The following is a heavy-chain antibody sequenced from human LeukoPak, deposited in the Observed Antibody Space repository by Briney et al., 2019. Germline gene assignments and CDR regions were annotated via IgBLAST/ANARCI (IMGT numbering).Heavy chain of an antibody. Sequence: ASVKVSCKDSGGTFSSYAISWVRQAPGQGLEWMGRIIPILGIANYAQKFQGRVTITADKSTSTAYMELSSLRSEDTAVYYCARALTQVDTAMLDYWGQGTLVTVSS. CDR2: IIPILGIA. CDR1: GGTFSSYA. CDR3: ARALTQVDTAMLDY. D-gene: IGHD5-18*01. V-gene: IGHV1-69*04. J-gene: IGHJ4*02.